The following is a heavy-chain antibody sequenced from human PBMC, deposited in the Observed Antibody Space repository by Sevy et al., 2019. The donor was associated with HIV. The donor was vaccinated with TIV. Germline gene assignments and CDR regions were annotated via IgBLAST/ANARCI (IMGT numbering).Heavy chain of an antibody. J-gene: IGHJ6*02. Sequence: GGSLRLSCAASGFTFSTYSMNWVRQAPGKGLEWVSSISSSSTYIYYADSVKGRLTISRDNAKNSLYLQMNSLRAEDTAVYYCARDLCTGGVCPRWGYYHYGMDVWGQGTTVTVSS. CDR3: ARDLCTGGVCPRWGYYHYGMDV. CDR2: ISSSSTYI. V-gene: IGHV3-21*01. D-gene: IGHD2-8*02. CDR1: GFTFSTYS.